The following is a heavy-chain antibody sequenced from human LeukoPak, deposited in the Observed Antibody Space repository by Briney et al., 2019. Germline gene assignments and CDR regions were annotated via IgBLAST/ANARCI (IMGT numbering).Heavy chain of an antibody. CDR2: INTNTGNP. CDR1: GGTFSSYA. V-gene: IGHV7-4-1*02. D-gene: IGHD3-22*01. J-gene: IGHJ4*02. CDR3: ARSYYYDSSGYYRNLDY. Sequence: ASVKVSCKASGGTFSSYAISWVRQAPGQGLEWMGWINTNTGNPTYAQGFTGRFVFSLDTSVSTAYLQISSLKAEDTAVYYCARSYYYDSSGYYRNLDYWGQGTLVTVSS.